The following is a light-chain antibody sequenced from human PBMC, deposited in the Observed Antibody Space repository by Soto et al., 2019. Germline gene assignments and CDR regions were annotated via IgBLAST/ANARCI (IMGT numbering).Light chain of an antibody. CDR3: QQYNNWPPIT. V-gene: IGKV3-15*01. CDR2: SAS. Sequence: EIVMTQSPATLSVSPGERATLSCRASQSVSSNLAWYQQKPGQAPSLLIYSASTRAPGIPARFSGSGSGTEFTLTISSLQSEDFAVYYCQQYNNWPPITFGQGTRLEIK. CDR1: QSVSSN. J-gene: IGKJ5*01.